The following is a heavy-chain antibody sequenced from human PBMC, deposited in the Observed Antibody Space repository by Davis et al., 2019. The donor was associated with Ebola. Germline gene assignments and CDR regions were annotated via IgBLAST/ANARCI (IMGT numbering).Heavy chain of an antibody. CDR1: GFTFSNAW. V-gene: IGHV3-15*01. D-gene: IGHD3-22*01. J-gene: IGHJ4*02. Sequence: GGSLRLSCAASGFTFSNAWMSWVRQAPGKGLEWVGRIKSKTDGGTTDYAAPVKGRFTISSDDSKNTLYLQMNSLKTEDTAVYYCTTGRYYYDSSGYYYFDYWGQGTLVTVSS. CDR2: IKSKTDGGTT. CDR3: TTGRYYYDSSGYYYFDY.